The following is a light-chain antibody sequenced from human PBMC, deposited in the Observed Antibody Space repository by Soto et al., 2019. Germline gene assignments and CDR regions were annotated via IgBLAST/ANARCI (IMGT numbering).Light chain of an antibody. J-gene: IGKJ3*01. CDR3: QQRSSWPFT. Sequence: EIVLTQSPATLSLSPGERATLSCRASQNIISYLAWYQQKPGQAPRLLIYATSNRATGIPARFSGSGSGTDFTLSISSLEPEDFAVYYCQQRSSWPFTFGPGTKVDIK. CDR2: ATS. CDR1: QNIISY. V-gene: IGKV3-11*01.